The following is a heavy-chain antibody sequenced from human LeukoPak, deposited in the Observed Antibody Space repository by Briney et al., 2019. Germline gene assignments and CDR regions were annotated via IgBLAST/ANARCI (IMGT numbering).Heavy chain of an antibody. V-gene: IGHV3-11*01. CDR3: ARASSGSLDFDY. CDR2: ISSSGSTI. J-gene: IGHJ4*02. Sequence: GGSLRLSCAASGFTFSDYYMSWIRQAPGKGLEWVSYISSSGSTIYYANSVKGRFTISRDNAKNSLYLQTNSLRAEDTAVYYCARASSGSLDFDYWGQGTLVTVSS. CDR1: GFTFSDYY. D-gene: IGHD6-19*01.